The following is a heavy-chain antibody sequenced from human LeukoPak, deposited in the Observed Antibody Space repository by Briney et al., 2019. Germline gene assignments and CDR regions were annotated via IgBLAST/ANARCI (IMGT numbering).Heavy chain of an antibody. CDR3: ARTWWELPFDI. D-gene: IGHD1-26*01. CDR2: INRDGSEK. Sequence: PGGSLRLSCTGSGFIFSNFWMGWARQGPGKGLQWVASINRDGSEKHPVDSVKGRFTISRDNAKNSVYLQMNGLTVEDTAVYYCARTWWELPFDIWGQGTMVTVSS. CDR1: GFIFSNFW. J-gene: IGHJ3*02. V-gene: IGHV3-7*01.